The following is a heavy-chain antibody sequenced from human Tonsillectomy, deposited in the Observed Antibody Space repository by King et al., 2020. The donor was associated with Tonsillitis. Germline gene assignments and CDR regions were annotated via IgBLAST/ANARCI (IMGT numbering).Heavy chain of an antibody. D-gene: IGHD6-6*01. V-gene: IGHV3-23*04. CDR2: ISGSGGGT. CDR1: GFTFSSYA. Sequence: VQLVESGGGLVQPGGSLRLSCAASGFTFSSYAMSWVRQAPGKGLEWVSAISGSGGGTYYANSVKGRFSISRDNSKNTLYLQMNSLRAEDTAVYYCAKVRLCQQLDYHWGQGTLDTVPS. J-gene: IGHJ5*02. CDR3: AKVRLCQQLDYH.